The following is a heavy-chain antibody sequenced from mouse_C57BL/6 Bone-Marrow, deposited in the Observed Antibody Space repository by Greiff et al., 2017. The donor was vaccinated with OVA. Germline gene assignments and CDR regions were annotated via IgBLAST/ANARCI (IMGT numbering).Heavy chain of an antibody. CDR3: ASYYGLDY. V-gene: IGHV1-76*01. CDR2: IYPGSGNT. Sequence: VQLQQSGAELVRPGASVKLSCKASGYTFTDYYINWVKQRPGQGLEWIARIYPGSGNTYYNEKFKGKATLTAEKSSSTAYMQLSSLTSEDSAVYFCASYYGLDYWGQGTTLTVSS. D-gene: IGHD1-1*01. J-gene: IGHJ2*01. CDR1: GYTFTDYY.